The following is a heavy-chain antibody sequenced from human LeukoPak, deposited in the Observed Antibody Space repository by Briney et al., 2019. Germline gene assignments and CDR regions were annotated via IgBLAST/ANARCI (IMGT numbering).Heavy chain of an antibody. CDR2: ISWNSGSI. J-gene: IGHJ4*02. D-gene: IGHD3-22*01. CDR3: AKVVDYYDSSGYYEVYFDY. CDR1: GFTFDDYA. Sequence: AGGSLRLSCAASGFTFDDYAMPWVRQAPGKGLEWVSGISWNSGSIGYADSVKGRFTISRDNAKNSLYLQMNSLRAEDTALYYCAKVVDYYDSSGYYEVYFDYWGQGTLVTVSS. V-gene: IGHV3-9*01.